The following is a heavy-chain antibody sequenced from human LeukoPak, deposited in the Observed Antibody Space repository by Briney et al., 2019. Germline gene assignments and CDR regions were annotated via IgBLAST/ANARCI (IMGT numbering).Heavy chain of an antibody. Sequence: AGGSLRLSCAASGFTFSSYAMSWVRQAPGKGLEWVSAISGSGGSTYYADSVKGRFTISRDNSKNSLYLQMNSLRTEDTALYYCAKDGGGYCSGGSCYRPANWGQGTLVTVSS. CDR2: ISGSGGST. J-gene: IGHJ4*02. CDR3: AKDGGGYCSGGSCYRPAN. D-gene: IGHD2-15*01. V-gene: IGHV3-23*01. CDR1: GFTFSSYA.